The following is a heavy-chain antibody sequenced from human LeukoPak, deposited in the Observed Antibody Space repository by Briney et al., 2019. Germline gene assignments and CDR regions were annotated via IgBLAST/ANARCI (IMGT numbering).Heavy chain of an antibody. Sequence: GGSLRLSCAASGFTFNDYSINWVRQAPGKGLEWVSSITSSSSYIYYADPVKGRFTISRDNAKNSLYLQMNSLRAEDTAVYYCARERSLANFDYWGQGTLVTVSS. CDR2: ITSSSSYI. J-gene: IGHJ4*02. CDR1: GFTFNDYS. V-gene: IGHV3-21*01. CDR3: ARERSLANFDY.